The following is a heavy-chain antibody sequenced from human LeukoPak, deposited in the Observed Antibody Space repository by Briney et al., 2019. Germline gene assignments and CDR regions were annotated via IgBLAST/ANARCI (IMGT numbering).Heavy chain of an antibody. D-gene: IGHD4-23*01. CDR3: ARYEGGNSGFDY. CDR1: GGSISSYY. V-gene: IGHV4-4*09. CDR2: IYTSGST. J-gene: IGHJ4*02. Sequence: SETLSLTCTVSGGSISSYYWSWIRQPPGKGLEWIGYIYTSGSTNYNPSLKSRVTISVDTSKNQFSLKLSSVTAADTAVYYCARYEGGNSGFDYWGQGTLVTVSS.